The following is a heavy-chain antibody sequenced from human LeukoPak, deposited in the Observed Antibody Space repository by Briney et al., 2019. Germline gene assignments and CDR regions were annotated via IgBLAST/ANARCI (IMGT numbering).Heavy chain of an antibody. CDR3: ARVVVNYVWGSYRYLDY. CDR2: ISSSSSYI. J-gene: IGHJ4*02. D-gene: IGHD3-16*02. CDR1: GFTFSSYS. Sequence: GGSLRLSCAASGFTFSSYSMNWVRQAPGKGLEWVSSISSSSSYIYYADSVKGRFTISRDNAKNSLYLQMNSLRAEDTAVYYCARVVVNYVWGSYRYLDYWGQGTLVTVSS. V-gene: IGHV3-21*01.